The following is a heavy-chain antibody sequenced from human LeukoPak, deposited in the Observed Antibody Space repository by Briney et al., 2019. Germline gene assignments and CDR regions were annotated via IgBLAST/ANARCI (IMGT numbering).Heavy chain of an antibody. Sequence: GGSLRLSCAASGFTFSSYAMSWVREAPGRGLEWVSAINGSGGSRYYADSVKGRLTISRDNSENALYLQMNSMRAEDTAVYYCAKDSHYYYYDSSGYPYYFDYWGQGTLVTVSS. J-gene: IGHJ4*02. CDR3: AKDSHYYYYDSSGYPYYFDY. CDR1: GFTFSSYA. V-gene: IGHV3-23*01. D-gene: IGHD3-22*01. CDR2: INGSGGSR.